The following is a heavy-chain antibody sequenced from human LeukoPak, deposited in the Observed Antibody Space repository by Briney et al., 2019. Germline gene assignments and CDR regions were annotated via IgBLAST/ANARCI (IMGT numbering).Heavy chain of an antibody. CDR1: GYTFTSYD. J-gene: IGHJ4*02. V-gene: IGHV1-8*01. CDR3: ARGGEWLRFYYFDS. CDR2: MNPNSGNT. Sequence: GASVKVSCKASGYTFTSYDINWVRQATGQGLEWMGWMNPNSGNTGYAQKFQGGVTMTRNTSISTAYMELSSLRSEDTAVYYCARGGEWLRFYYFDSWGQGTLVTVSS. D-gene: IGHD5-12*01.